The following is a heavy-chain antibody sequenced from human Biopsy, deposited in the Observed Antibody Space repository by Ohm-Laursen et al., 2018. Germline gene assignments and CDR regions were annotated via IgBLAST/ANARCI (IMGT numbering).Heavy chain of an antibody. Sequence: TLSLTCTVSGGSISSGGSYWSWIRQRPGKGLEWIGYIFNSANTYYNPSPKNLITISGDTSKNQFSLKLNSVTAADTAVYYRARGDYFDSNGYFWFDPWGQGTLVTVSS. D-gene: IGHD3-22*01. CDR1: GGSISSGGSY. V-gene: IGHV4-31*01. CDR2: IFNSANT. CDR3: ARGDYFDSNGYFWFDP. J-gene: IGHJ5*02.